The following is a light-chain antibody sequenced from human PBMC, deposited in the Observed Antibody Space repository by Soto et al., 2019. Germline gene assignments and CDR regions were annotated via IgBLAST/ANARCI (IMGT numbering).Light chain of an antibody. CDR2: GPS. Sequence: IVLTQSRVTLSLSPGERATLSCRASQSVSASHIAWYQQKPGQAPRLLIYGPSNRATGVPDRFSGGGSGTDFTLTISRLDPEDFAVYYCQQYVNSRVTFGGGTKVEIK. V-gene: IGKV3-20*01. CDR1: QSVSASH. CDR3: QQYVNSRVT. J-gene: IGKJ4*01.